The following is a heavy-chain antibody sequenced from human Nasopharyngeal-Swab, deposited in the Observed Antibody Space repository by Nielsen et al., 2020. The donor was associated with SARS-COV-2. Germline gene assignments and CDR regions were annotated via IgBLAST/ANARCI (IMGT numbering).Heavy chain of an antibody. CDR1: GHSISSGYY. D-gene: IGHD3-3*01. Sequence: GSLTLSCAVFGHSISSGYYWGWIRQPPGKGLEWIGSIYHRGSTYYNPSLKSRVTISVDTSKNQFSLKLSSVTAADTAVYYCARRYGDFWSGHYFDYWGQGTLVTVSS. CDR2: IYHRGST. CDR3: ARRYGDFWSGHYFDY. V-gene: IGHV4-38-2*01. J-gene: IGHJ4*02.